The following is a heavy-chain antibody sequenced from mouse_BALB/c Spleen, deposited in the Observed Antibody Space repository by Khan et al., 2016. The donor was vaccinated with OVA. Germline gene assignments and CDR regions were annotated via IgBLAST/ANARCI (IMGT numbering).Heavy chain of an antibody. Sequence: EVELVESGGGLVQPGGSMKLSCVASGFTFSNYWMNWVRQSPEKGFEWVAEIRLKSNIYATHYAESVRGRFTISRDDSRSSVYLQMNNLGAEDTGIYYCARSWDWYFDVWGAGTTVTVSS. J-gene: IGHJ1*01. D-gene: IGHD4-1*01. CDR1: GFTFSNYW. CDR3: ARSWDWYFDV. CDR2: IRLKSNIYAT. V-gene: IGHV6-6*02.